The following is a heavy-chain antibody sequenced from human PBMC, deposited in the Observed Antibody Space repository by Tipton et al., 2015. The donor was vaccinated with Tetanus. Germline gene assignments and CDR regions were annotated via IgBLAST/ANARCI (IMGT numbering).Heavy chain of an antibody. CDR1: GGSIRXGTXX. V-gene: IGHV4-39*01. Sequence: TLSLTCTVSGGSIRXGTXXWGWXXQPPGKGLEWIGSVYESGDTYYIXSLKSRVTISVDTSXNQXSLNLNSMAAADTGVYYCARHQSGYFTPFDYWGQGNLVTVSS. J-gene: IGHJ4*02. CDR3: ARHQSGYFTPFDY. CDR2: VYESGDT. D-gene: IGHD3-3*01.